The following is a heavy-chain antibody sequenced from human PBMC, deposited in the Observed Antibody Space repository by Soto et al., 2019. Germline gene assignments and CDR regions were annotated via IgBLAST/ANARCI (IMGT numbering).Heavy chain of an antibody. V-gene: IGHV4-31*03. D-gene: IGHD4-4*01. Sequence: SETLSLTCTVSGGSISSGGYYWSWIRQHPGKGLEWIGYIYYSGSTYYNPSLKSRVTISVDTSKNQFSLKLSSVTAADTAVYYCARGAYSQHDYYYYYYMDVWGKGTTVTVSS. CDR1: GGSISSGGYY. CDR3: ARGAYSQHDYYYYYYMDV. CDR2: IYYSGST. J-gene: IGHJ6*03.